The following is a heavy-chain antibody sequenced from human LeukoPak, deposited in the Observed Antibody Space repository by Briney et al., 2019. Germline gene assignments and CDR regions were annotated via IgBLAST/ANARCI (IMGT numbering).Heavy chain of an antibody. V-gene: IGHV1-8*01. CDR3: ARKRAVAVNWFDP. J-gene: IGHJ5*02. D-gene: IGHD6-19*01. CDR2: MNPNSGNT. CDR1: GYTFTSYD. Sequence: ASVKVSCKASGYTFTSYDINWVRQATGQGLEWMGWMNPNSGNTGYAQKFQGRVTMTRNTSISTAYMELSSLRSEDTAVHYCARKRAVAVNWFDPWGQGTLVTVSS.